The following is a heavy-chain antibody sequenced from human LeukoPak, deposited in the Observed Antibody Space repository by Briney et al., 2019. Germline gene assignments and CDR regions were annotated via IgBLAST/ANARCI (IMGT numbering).Heavy chain of an antibody. D-gene: IGHD3-10*01. Sequence: GGSLRLSCAASGFTFSSYAMHWVRQAPGKGLEWVSVISYDGSNKYYADSVKGRFTIPRDNSKNTLYLQMNSLRAEDTAVYYCARALNLYYGSGNSYWGQGTLVTVSS. CDR1: GFTFSSYA. V-gene: IGHV3-30-3*01. CDR2: ISYDGSNK. J-gene: IGHJ4*02. CDR3: ARALNLYYGSGNSY.